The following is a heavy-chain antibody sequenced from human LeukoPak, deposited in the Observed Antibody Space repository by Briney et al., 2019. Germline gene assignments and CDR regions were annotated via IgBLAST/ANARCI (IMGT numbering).Heavy chain of an antibody. CDR2: IYYSGST. CDR3: ARGKTGGSNYHNYYYGMDV. CDR1: GGSISSGGYY. V-gene: IGHV4-31*03. J-gene: IGHJ6*04. Sequence: SETLSLTCTVSGGSISSGGYYWSWIRQHPGKGLEWIGYIYYSGSTYYNPSLKSRVTISVDTSKNQFSLKLSSVTAADTAVYYCARGKTGGSNYHNYYYGMDVWGKGTTVTVSS. D-gene: IGHD4-11*01.